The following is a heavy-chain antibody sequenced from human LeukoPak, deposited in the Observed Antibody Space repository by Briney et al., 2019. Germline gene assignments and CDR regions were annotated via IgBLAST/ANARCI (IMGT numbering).Heavy chain of an antibody. CDR1: GGSISSYY. V-gene: IGHV4-59*08. CDR3: ARLDSRFWEVDY. J-gene: IGHJ4*02. D-gene: IGHD3-9*01. Sequence: SEXLSLTCTVSGGSISSYYWSWIRQPPGKGLEWIGYIYYSGSTNYNPSLKSRVTISVDTSKYQFSLKLGSVTAADSAVYYCARLDSRFWEVDYWGQGTLVTVSS. CDR2: IYYSGST.